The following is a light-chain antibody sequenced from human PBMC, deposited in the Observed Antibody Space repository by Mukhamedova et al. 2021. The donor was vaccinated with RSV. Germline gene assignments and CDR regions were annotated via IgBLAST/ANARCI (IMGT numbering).Light chain of an antibody. Sequence: KLMIYGVSDRPSGVFNRVSGSKSGNTASLTISGLQAEDEADYYCTSYTSSNTYVFGTGTKVTAL. CDR2: GVS. V-gene: IGLV2-14*01. CDR3: TSYTSSNTYV. J-gene: IGLJ1*01.